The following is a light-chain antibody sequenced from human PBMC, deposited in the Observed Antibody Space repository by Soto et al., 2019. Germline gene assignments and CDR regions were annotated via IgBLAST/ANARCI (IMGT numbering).Light chain of an antibody. J-gene: IGKJ1*01. CDR2: GAS. CDR1: QSVDTTF. Sequence: EIVLTQSPGSLSLSPGQRATLSCRASQSVDTTFFAWYQKKPGQAPRLLIQGASKRATGIPDRFSGRGSGTYFTLIISRLEPEDFAVYYCQQYMSSVTFGQGTKVEIK. CDR3: QQYMSSVT. V-gene: IGKV3-20*01.